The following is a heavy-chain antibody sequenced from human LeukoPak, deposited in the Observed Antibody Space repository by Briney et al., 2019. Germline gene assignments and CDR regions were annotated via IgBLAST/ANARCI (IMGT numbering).Heavy chain of an antibody. Sequence: SENLSLTCTVSGGSISSYYWSWIRQPPGKGLEWIGYIYYSGSTNYNPSLKSRVTISVDTSKNQFSLKLSSVTAADTTVYYCARGGAAAGNFDYWGQGTLVTVSS. V-gene: IGHV4-59*01. CDR3: ARGGAAAGNFDY. J-gene: IGHJ4*02. CDR1: GGSISSYY. CDR2: IYYSGST. D-gene: IGHD6-13*01.